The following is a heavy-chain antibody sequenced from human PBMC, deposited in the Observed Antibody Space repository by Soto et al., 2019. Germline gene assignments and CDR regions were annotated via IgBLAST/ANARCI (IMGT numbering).Heavy chain of an antibody. D-gene: IGHD2-2*01. CDR3: ASSPSRVVVPSYFDY. V-gene: IGHV1-18*04. J-gene: IGHJ4*02. CDR1: GYTFTSYG. CDR2: ISAYNGNT. Sequence: PVASVKVSCKASGYTFTSYGISWVRQAPGQGLEWMGWISAYNGNTNYAQKLQGRVTMTTDTSTSTAYMELRSLRSDDTAVYYCASSPSRVVVPSYFDYWGQGTLVTVSS.